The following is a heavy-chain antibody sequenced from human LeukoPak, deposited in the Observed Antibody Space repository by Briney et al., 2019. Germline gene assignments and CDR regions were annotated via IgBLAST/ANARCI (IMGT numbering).Heavy chain of an antibody. V-gene: IGHV1-2*02. Sequence: GASVKVSCKASGYTFTGYFLHWVRQAPGQGLEWLGWINPNSGGTNYAPKFQGRVTMTRDTSINAAYMELSRLTSDDTAVYYCARELAVAGTGPPDYWGQGTLVIVSS. D-gene: IGHD6-19*01. CDR2: INPNSGGT. CDR1: GYTFTGYF. J-gene: IGHJ4*02. CDR3: ARELAVAGTGPPDY.